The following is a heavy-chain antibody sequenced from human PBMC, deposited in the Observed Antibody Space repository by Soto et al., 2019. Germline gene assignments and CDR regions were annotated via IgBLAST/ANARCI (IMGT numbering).Heavy chain of an antibody. Sequence: SETLSLTCTVSGGSISSYYWSWIRQPPGKGLEWIGFIYYSGSTNYNPSLKSRVTISVDTSKNQFSLKLSSVTAADTAVYYCARDGRRHSYGMDVWGQGTTVTVSS. D-gene: IGHD1-26*01. CDR1: GGSISSYY. CDR2: IYYSGST. J-gene: IGHJ6*02. CDR3: ARDGRRHSYGMDV. V-gene: IGHV4-59*13.